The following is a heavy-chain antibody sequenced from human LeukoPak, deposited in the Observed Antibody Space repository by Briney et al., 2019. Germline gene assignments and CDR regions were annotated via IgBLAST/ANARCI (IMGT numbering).Heavy chain of an antibody. CDR1: GGSISSYY. Sequence: KASETLSLTCTVSGGSISSYYWSWVRQPPGKGLEWIGYIYYSGSTNYNPSLKSRVTISVDTSKNQFSLKLSTVTAPDTAVYYCARREKFGESGVFDYWGQGTLVAVSS. J-gene: IGHJ4*02. V-gene: IGHV4-59*08. D-gene: IGHD3-10*01. CDR3: ARREKFGESGVFDY. CDR2: IYYSGST.